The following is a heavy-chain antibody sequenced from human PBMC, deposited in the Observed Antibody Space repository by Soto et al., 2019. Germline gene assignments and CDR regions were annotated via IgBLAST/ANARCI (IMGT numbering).Heavy chain of an antibody. Sequence: PWGSLRLSCVASGFDFSDFHISWVRQAPGKGLEWISYISSSLGHTDYAESVKGRFTISRDNAKSSVFLEMSDLRSDDTAVYYCAANWNFGLNLWGQGTLVTVSS. CDR3: AANWNFGLNL. D-gene: IGHD1-1*01. CDR1: GFDFSDFH. V-gene: IGHV3-11*03. CDR2: ISSSLGHT. J-gene: IGHJ5*02.